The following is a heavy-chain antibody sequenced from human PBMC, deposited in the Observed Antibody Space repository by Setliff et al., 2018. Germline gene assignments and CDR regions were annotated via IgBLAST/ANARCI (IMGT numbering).Heavy chain of an antibody. CDR3: ARDLNRWFGEFAFDI. CDR1: GYTFTSYY. V-gene: IGHV1-46*01. CDR2: INIGGGSA. J-gene: IGHJ3*02. D-gene: IGHD3-10*01. Sequence: ASVKVSCKASGYTFTSYYMYWLRQAPGQGPEWMGIINIGGGSASYAQKFQGRVTITWVTSISTAYMELSSLRSEDTAVYYCARDLNRWFGEFAFDIWGQGTMVTVSS.